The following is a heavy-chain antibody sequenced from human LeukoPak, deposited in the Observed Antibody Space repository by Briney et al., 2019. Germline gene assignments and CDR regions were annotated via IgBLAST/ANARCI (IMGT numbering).Heavy chain of an antibody. D-gene: IGHD3-22*01. CDR2: IYSGGTT. J-gene: IGHJ4*02. V-gene: IGHV3-53*01. Sequence: GGSLRLSCAASVFTVSSNYMSLVLHAPGKGLRRVSVIYSGGTTYYADSVKGRFTISRDNSKNTLYLQMNSLRAEDTAVYYCARAAGGHYYDSSGYLNYWGQGTLVTVS. CDR1: VFTVSSNY. CDR3: ARAAGGHYYDSSGYLNY.